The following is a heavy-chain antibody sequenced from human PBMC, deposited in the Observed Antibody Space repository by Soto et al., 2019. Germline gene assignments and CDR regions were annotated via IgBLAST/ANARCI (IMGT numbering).Heavy chain of an antibody. CDR3: AREYCSGGSCYGAFDI. CDR1: GFTFSSYW. CDR2: IKQDGSEK. Sequence: PGGSLRLSCAASGFTFSSYWMSWVRQAPGKGLEWVANIKQDGSEKYYVDSVKGRFTISRDNAKNSLYLQMNSLRAEDTAVYYCAREYCSGGSCYGAFDIWGQGTMVTVSS. V-gene: IGHV3-7*01. J-gene: IGHJ3*02. D-gene: IGHD2-15*01.